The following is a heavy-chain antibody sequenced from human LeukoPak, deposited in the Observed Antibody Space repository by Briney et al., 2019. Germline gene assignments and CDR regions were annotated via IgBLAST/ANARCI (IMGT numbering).Heavy chain of an antibody. Sequence: PSETLSLTCAVYGGSFSGYYWSWIRQPPGKGLEWIGEINHSGSTNYNPSLKSRVTISVDTSKNQFSLKLSSVTAADTAVYYCAREGADYVWGSYRPHDDWGQGTLVTVSS. V-gene: IGHV4-34*01. CDR3: AREGADYVWGSYRPHDD. CDR2: INHSGST. J-gene: IGHJ4*02. D-gene: IGHD3-16*02. CDR1: GGSFSGYY.